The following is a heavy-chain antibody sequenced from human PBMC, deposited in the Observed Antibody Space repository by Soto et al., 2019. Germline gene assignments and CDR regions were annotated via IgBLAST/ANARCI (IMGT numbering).Heavy chain of an antibody. D-gene: IGHD5-18*01. Sequence: LCGGSISSGNYYLSWIRQSPGKGLEWLGYIYSTGSSYYNPSLRSRVSMSVDTSKNQFSLNLNSVTAADTAVYYCARDGTQLWLSVLDRFDPWCQGTLVTVAS. CDR1: GGSISSGNYY. V-gene: IGHV4-30-4*01. CDR3: ARDGTQLWLSVLDRFDP. J-gene: IGHJ5*02. CDR2: IYSTGSS.